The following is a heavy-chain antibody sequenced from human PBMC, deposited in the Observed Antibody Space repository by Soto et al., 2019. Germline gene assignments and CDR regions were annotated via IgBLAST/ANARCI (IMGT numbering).Heavy chain of an antibody. CDR3: ARHLPQWYCGGGFCYFDY. D-gene: IGHD2-21*01. J-gene: IGHJ4*02. CDR2: IYYSGST. Sequence: SETLSLTYTVSGGSLSSSSYYWGWIRQPPGKGLEWIGTIYYSGSTYYNPSLGSRVTISVDTSKNQFSLKLSSVTAADTAVYYCARHLPQWYCGGGFCYFDYWGQGALVTVSS. V-gene: IGHV4-39*01. CDR1: GGSLSSSSYY.